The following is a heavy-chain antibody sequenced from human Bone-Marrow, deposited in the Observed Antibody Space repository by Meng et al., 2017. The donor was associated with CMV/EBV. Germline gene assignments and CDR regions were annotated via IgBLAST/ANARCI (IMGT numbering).Heavy chain of an antibody. CDR2: IYYSGST. V-gene: IGHV4-39*07. CDR3: ARDRQIVVVPAANIYYYYGMDV. CDR1: GGSISSSSYY. D-gene: IGHD2-2*01. Sequence: GSLRLSCTVSGGSISSSSYYWGWIRQPPGKGLEWIGSIYYSGSTYYNPSLKSRVTISVDTSKNQFSLKLSSVTAADTAVYYCARDRQIVVVPAANIYYYYGMDVWGQGTTVTVSS. J-gene: IGHJ6*02.